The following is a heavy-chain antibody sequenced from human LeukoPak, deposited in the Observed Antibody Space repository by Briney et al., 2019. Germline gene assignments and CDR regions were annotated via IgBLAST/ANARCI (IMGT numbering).Heavy chain of an antibody. CDR3: ARDLYSSDWFDY. CDR2: ISYDGSNK. CDR1: GFTFSSYA. J-gene: IGHJ4*02. Sequence: GGSLRLSCAASGFTFSSYAMHWVRQAPGKGLEWVAVISYDGSNKYYADSVKGRFTISRDNSKNTLYLQMNSLRAEDTAVYYCARDLYSSDWFDYWGQGTLVTVSS. V-gene: IGHV3-30-3*01. D-gene: IGHD6-19*01.